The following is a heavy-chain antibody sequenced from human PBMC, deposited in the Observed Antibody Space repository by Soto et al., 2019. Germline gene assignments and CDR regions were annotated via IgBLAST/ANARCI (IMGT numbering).Heavy chain of an antibody. D-gene: IGHD6-6*01. CDR3: ARDPIAARPVRGGIDV. J-gene: IGHJ6*02. CDR2: INPNSGGT. V-gene: IGHV1-2*04. Sequence: QVQLVQSGAEVKKPGASVKVSCKASGYTFTGYYMHWVRQAPGQGLEWMGWINPNSGGTNYAQKFQGWVTMTRDTSTSTAYMELSRLRSDDTAVYYCARDPIAARPVRGGIDVWGQGTTVTVSS. CDR1: GYTFTGYY.